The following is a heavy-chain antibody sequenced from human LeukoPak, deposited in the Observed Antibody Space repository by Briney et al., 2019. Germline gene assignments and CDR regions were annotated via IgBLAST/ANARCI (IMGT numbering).Heavy chain of an antibody. CDR3: ARDPGRLPLLSPFDY. D-gene: IGHD1-26*01. V-gene: IGHV5-51*01. CDR1: GYSFTSYW. J-gene: IGHJ4*02. Sequence: GESLKISCKGSGYSFTSYWIGWVRQMPGKGLEWMGIIYPGDSDTRYSPSFQGQVTISADKSISTAYLQWSSLKASDTAMYYCARDPGRLPLLSPFDYWGQGTLVTVSS. CDR2: IYPGDSDT.